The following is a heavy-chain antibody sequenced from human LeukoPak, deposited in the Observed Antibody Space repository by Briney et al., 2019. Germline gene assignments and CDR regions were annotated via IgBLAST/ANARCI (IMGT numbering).Heavy chain of an antibody. D-gene: IGHD1-26*01. V-gene: IGHV4-59*08. CDR1: GGSISRYY. Sequence: PSETLSLTCTVSGGSISRYYWSWNRQPPGKGLEWIGYIYYSGSINYNPSLKSRATISVDTSKNQFSLKLRSVTAADTAVYYCARYSGSYSGFDYWGQGTLVTVSS. CDR3: ARYSGSYSGFDY. CDR2: IYYSGSI. J-gene: IGHJ4*02.